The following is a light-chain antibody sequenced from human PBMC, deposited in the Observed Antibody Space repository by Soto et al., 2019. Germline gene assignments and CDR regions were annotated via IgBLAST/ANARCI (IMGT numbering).Light chain of an antibody. CDR3: QQYGISPLMYT. J-gene: IGKJ2*01. V-gene: IGKV3-20*01. CDR1: QSVTNNY. CDR2: GAS. Sequence: EIVLMQSPGTLSLSPGERATLSCRASQSVTNNYLAWYQQKPGQAPRLLIYGASSRATGVPDRFGGSGSGTDFTRTITRLEPEDFAVYYCQQYGISPLMYTFGQGTKLGVK.